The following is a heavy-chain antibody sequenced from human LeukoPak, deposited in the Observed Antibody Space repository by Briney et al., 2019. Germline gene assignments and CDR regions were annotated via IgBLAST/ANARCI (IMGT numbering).Heavy chain of an antibody. D-gene: IGHD3-10*01. CDR2: ISGTGGST. J-gene: IGHJ4*02. CDR1: GFTFSSSA. CDR3: AKRGDYGSGSYRFDY. V-gene: IGHV3-23*01. Sequence: GGSLRLSCAASGFTFSSSAMSWVRQAPGKGLEWVSTISGTGGSTYYADSVKGRFTISRDNSKNTLYLQMNSLRAEDTAVYYCAKRGDYGSGSYRFDYWGQGTLVTVSS.